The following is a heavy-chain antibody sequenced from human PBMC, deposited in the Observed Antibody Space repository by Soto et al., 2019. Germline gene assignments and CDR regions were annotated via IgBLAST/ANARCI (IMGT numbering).Heavy chain of an antibody. Sequence: QVQLVESGGGVVQPGRSLRLSCAASGFIFSTYAMHWVRQAPGQGLEWVAVISNDGRNIHYVDSVKGRFTISRDNPKNTLALQMNSLRAEDTAVYYCVKGRGMDSVYDYTLDHWGQGTLVTVSS. CDR1: GFIFSTYA. J-gene: IGHJ4*02. D-gene: IGHD5-12*01. V-gene: IGHV3-30*18. CDR2: ISNDGRNI. CDR3: VKGRGMDSVYDYTLDH.